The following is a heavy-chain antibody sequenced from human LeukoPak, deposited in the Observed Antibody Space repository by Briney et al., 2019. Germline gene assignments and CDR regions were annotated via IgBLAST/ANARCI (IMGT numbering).Heavy chain of an antibody. D-gene: IGHD4-17*01. Sequence: GGSLRLSCAASGFTFSSYGMHWVRQAPGKGLEWVSAISGSGGSTDYADSVKGRFTISRDNSKNTFYLQMNGLRVEDTAVYYCAKRSPYDDYASDYFDYWGQGTLVTVSP. V-gene: IGHV3-23*01. CDR1: GFTFSSYG. J-gene: IGHJ4*02. CDR3: AKRSPYDDYASDYFDY. CDR2: ISGSGGST.